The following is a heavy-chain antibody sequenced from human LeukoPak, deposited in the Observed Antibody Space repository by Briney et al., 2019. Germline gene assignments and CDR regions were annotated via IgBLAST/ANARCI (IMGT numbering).Heavy chain of an antibody. Sequence: SVKVSCKASGGTSSSYAISWVRQAPGQGLEWMGGIIPIFGTANYAQKFQGRVTITTDESTSTAYMELSSLRSEDTAVYYCARDERSLRYFDWLLVYWGQGTLVTVSS. V-gene: IGHV1-69*05. J-gene: IGHJ4*02. D-gene: IGHD3-9*01. CDR3: ARDERSLRYFDWLLVY. CDR2: IIPIFGTA. CDR1: GGTSSSYA.